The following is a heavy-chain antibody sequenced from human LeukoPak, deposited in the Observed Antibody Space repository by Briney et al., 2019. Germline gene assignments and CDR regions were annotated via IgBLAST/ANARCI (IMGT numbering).Heavy chain of an antibody. J-gene: IGHJ6*02. D-gene: IGHD3-10*01. Sequence: SETLSLTCTVSGVSISSNYWSWIRQPPGKGLEWIGYIYYSGSTNYNPSLKSRVTISVDTSKNQFSLKLTSVTAADTAVYYCARGADYYGSGSFNGMDVWGQGTTVTVSS. CDR2: IYYSGST. CDR1: GVSISSNY. CDR3: ARGADYYGSGSFNGMDV. V-gene: IGHV4-59*01.